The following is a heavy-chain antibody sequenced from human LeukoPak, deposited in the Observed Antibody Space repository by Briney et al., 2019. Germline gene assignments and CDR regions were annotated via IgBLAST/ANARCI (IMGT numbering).Heavy chain of an antibody. D-gene: IGHD4-17*01. CDR3: ARWVYGAQRAFDY. V-gene: IGHV4-39*01. CDR2: ISYSGST. Sequence: SETLSLTCTVSGGSISSSSYYWGWIRQPPGKGLEWIGSISYSGSTYYNPSLKSRVTISVDTSKNQFSLKLTSMTAADTAVYYCARWVYGAQRAFDYWGQGTLVTVSS. J-gene: IGHJ4*02. CDR1: GGSISSSSYY.